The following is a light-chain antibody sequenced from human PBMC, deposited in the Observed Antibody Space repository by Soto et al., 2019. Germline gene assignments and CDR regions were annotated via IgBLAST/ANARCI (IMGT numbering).Light chain of an antibody. Sequence: EIVMTQSPGTLSVSPGERATLSCRASQGVGTNLAWYQQRPGQAPRLLIYAASTRATGIPARFSGRGSGTEFTLTISSLQSEHFALYFCQQYNNWPLYSFGQGTKLEIK. CDR2: AAS. V-gene: IGKV3-15*01. CDR1: QGVGTN. J-gene: IGKJ2*01. CDR3: QQYNNWPLYS.